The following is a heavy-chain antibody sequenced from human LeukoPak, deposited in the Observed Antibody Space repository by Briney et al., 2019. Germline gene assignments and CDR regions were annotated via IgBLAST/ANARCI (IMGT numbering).Heavy chain of an antibody. CDR2: IKPDGSEK. D-gene: IGHD5-18*01. Sequence: PGGSLRLSCAASGFTFSSYWMSWVRQAPGKGLEWVANIKPDGSEKYYVDSVKGRFTISRDNAKKSMYLQMNSLRAEDTAVYDCARHLSGVTGYTYGRGIDYWGQGTLVTVSS. CDR3: ARHLSGVTGYTYGRGIDY. V-gene: IGHV3-7*01. J-gene: IGHJ4*02. CDR1: GFTFSSYW.